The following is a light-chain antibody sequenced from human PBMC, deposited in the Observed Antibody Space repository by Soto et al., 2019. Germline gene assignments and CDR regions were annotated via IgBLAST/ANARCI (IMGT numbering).Light chain of an antibody. CDR1: TTDVCTYNY. J-gene: IGLJ2*01. CDR2: EVN. V-gene: IGLV2-14*01. Sequence: QSALTQPASVSGSPGQSITISCTGSTTDVCTYNYVSWYQHHPGKAPKLMIYEVNNRPSGISNRFSGSKSGNTASLTVSGLQAEDEADYYCSSYTNTGTLVLFGGGTKLTVL. CDR3: SSYTNTGTLVL.